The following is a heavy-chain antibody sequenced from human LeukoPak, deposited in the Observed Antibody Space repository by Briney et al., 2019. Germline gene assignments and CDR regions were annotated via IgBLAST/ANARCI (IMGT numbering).Heavy chain of an antibody. J-gene: IGHJ5*02. D-gene: IGHD6-13*01. CDR3: ARDLGIAAAGDNNWFDP. CDR2: IYHSGST. CDR1: GYSISSGYY. Sequence: SETLSLTCTVSGYSISSGYYWGWIRPPPGKGLEWIGSIYHSGSTYYNPSLKSRVTISVDTSKNQFSLKLSSVTAADTAVYYCARDLGIAAAGDNNWFDPWGQGTLVTVSS. V-gene: IGHV4-38-2*02.